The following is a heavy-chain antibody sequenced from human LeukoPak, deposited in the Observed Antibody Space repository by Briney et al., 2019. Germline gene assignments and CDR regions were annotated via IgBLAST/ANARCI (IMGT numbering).Heavy chain of an antibody. D-gene: IGHD1-7*01. Sequence: SGGSLRLSCAASGFTVSSNYMSWVRQAPGKGLEWVSVIYSGGSTYYADSVKGRFTISRDLSKNTLYLQMNSLRAEDTAVYYCAREGYWNYDYWGQGTLVTVSS. V-gene: IGHV3-53*01. CDR3: AREGYWNYDY. CDR2: IYSGGST. J-gene: IGHJ4*02. CDR1: GFTVSSNY.